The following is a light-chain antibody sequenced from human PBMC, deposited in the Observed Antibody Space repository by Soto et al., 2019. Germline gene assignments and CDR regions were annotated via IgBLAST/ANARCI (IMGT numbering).Light chain of an antibody. V-gene: IGLV2-8*01. CDR2: EVT. CDR3: SSYAGNNNCV. CDR1: SSDVGGYTS. J-gene: IGLJ1*01. Sequence: QSALTQPPSASGSPGQSITISCTGASSDVGGYTSVSWYQQHPGKAPKLIIYEVTKRPSGVPARFSGSRSGNTASLTVSGLQTEDEADYYCSSYAGNNNCVFGSGTKLTVL.